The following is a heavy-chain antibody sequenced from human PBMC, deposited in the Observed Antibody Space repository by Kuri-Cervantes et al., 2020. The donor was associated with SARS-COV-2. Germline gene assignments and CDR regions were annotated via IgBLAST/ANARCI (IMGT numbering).Heavy chain of an antibody. CDR1: GFTFSDYY. D-gene: IGHD3-10*01. J-gene: IGHJ4*02. V-gene: IGHV3-11*01. Sequence: GESLKISCAASGFTFSDYYMSWIRQAPGKGLEWVSYISSSGSTIYYADSVKGRFTISRDNAKNSLYLQMNSLRAEDTAVYYCASDEGPIRGPFDSWGQGTLVTVSS. CDR2: ISSSGSTI. CDR3: ASDEGPIRGPFDS.